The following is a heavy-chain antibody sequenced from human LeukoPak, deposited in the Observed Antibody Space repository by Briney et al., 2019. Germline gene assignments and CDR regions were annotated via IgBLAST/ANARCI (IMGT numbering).Heavy chain of an antibody. J-gene: IGHJ4*02. V-gene: IGHV4-30-4*08. D-gene: IGHD5-12*01. Sequence: SQTLSLTCTVSGGSISSGDYYWSWIRQPPGKGLEWIGYIYYSGSTYYNPSLKSRVTISVDTSKNQFSLRLSSVTAADTAVYYCARASDYAQYPFDYWGQGTLVTVSS. CDR3: ARASDYAQYPFDY. CDR1: GGSISSGDYY. CDR2: IYYSGST.